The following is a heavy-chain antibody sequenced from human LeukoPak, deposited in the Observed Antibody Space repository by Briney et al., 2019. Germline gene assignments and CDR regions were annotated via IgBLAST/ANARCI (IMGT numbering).Heavy chain of an antibody. V-gene: IGHV5-51*01. J-gene: IGHJ4*02. CDR1: GYNFATNW. Sequence: GESLKISCKGSGYNFATNWIGWERQMPGKGLEWMGMIYPGDSDTRYSPSFQGQVTISVDKSINTAYLQWSSLKASDTAMYFCARPTYSTNWDYWGQGTLVTVSS. D-gene: IGHD6-13*01. CDR2: IYPGDSDT. CDR3: ARPTYSTNWDY.